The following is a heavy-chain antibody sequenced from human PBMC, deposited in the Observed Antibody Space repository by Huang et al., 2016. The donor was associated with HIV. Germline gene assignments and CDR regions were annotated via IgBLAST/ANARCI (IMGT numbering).Heavy chain of an antibody. J-gene: IGHJ6*03. CDR3: SPSGDDYFYFYMDV. D-gene: IGHD4-17*01. CDR1: GFIFNDFA. Sequence: QLVESGGDSVQSGRSLRLSCRGSGFIFNDFAINWFRESPGKGLEWLGFVRSKALGGASKSAPSVKDRFTVSRDEAKNVAFLQMDNLQVDDTAIYYCSPSGDDYFYFYMDVWGNGTTVIVS. V-gene: IGHV3-49*03. CDR2: VRSKALGGAS.